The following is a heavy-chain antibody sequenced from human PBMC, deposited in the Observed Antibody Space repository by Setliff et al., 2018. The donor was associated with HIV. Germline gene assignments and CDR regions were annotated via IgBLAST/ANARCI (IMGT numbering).Heavy chain of an antibody. J-gene: IGHJ5*02. CDR1: GYSFFSSW. V-gene: IGHV5-51*01. CDR3: VRPLGRSSSQGWFDP. Sequence: GESLKISCQSSGYSFFSSWIAWVRQMPGKGLEWMGIIYPGDSDTRYSPSFQGQVTISADKSINTAYLQWSSLKASDTAMYYCVRPLGRSSSQGWFDPWGQGTLVTVS. CDR2: IYPGDSDT. D-gene: IGHD6-6*01.